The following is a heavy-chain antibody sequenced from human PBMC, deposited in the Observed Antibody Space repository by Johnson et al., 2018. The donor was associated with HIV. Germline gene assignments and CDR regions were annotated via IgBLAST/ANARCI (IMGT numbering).Heavy chain of an antibody. CDR1: GFTFDDYA. CDR3: ARTGRLFAAFDI. CDR2: INWNGGST. V-gene: IGHV3-20*04. J-gene: IGHJ3*02. D-gene: IGHD2-21*01. Sequence: VQLVESGGGVVRPGGSLRLSCAASGFTFDDYAMSWVRQVPGKGLEWVSGINWNGGSTGYADSVKGRFTISRDNAKNSLYLQMDSLRTEDTALYYCARTGRLFAAFDIWGQGTMVTVSS.